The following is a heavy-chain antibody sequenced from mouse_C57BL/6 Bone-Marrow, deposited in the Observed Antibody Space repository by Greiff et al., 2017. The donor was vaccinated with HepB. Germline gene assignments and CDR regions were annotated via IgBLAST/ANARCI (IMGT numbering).Heavy chain of an antibody. CDR1: GFSLTSYG. CDR2: IWGDGST. V-gene: IGHV2-3*01. J-gene: IGHJ1*03. D-gene: IGHD2-14*01. Sequence: VQVVESGPGLVAPSQSLSITCTVSGFSLTSYGVSWVRQPPGKGLEWLGVIWGDGSTNYHSALISRLSISKDNSKSQVFLKLNSLQTDDTATYYCAKTGSREYEGYWYFDVWGTGTTVTVSS. CDR3: AKTGSREYEGYWYFDV.